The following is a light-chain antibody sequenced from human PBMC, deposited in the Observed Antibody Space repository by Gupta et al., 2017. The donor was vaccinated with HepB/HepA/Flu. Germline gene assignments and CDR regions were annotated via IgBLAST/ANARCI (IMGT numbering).Light chain of an antibody. V-gene: IGKV4-1*01. CDR3: QQYHSPPT. Sequence: DIVMTQSPDSLAVSLGERATINCKSSQSVLYSSNNKNYLAWYQQKPRQPPMLLIYWASTRESVVPDRFSGSGAGTDLPLTISSLHAEDVAVYYCQQYHSPPTFGQGTKVEIK. CDR2: WAS. J-gene: IGKJ1*01. CDR1: QSVLYSSNNKNY.